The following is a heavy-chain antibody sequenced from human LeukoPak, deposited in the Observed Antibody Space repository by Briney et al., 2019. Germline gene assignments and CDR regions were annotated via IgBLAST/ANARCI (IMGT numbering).Heavy chain of an antibody. CDR3: ARGPPPDLDY. V-gene: IGHV4-4*07. CDR2: IHPSGST. CDR1: GDSISSYY. Sequence: SETLSLTCTVSGDSISSYYWSWIRQPAGKGLEWIGRIHPSGSTNYNPSLKSRVTLSVDTSKNEFSLKLSSVTAADTAVYYCARGPPPDLDYWGRGTLVTVSS. J-gene: IGHJ4*02.